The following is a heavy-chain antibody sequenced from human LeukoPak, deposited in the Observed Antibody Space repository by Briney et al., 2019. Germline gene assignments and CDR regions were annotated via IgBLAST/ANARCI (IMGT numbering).Heavy chain of an antibody. CDR3: ARTAIVAMFDY. J-gene: IGHJ4*02. V-gene: IGHV4-59*11. D-gene: IGHD3-22*01. CDR1: GGSISSHY. CDR2: ISYSGST. Sequence: SETLSLTCTVSGGSISSHYWSWIRQPPGKGLEWIGYISYSGSTNYNPSLKSRVTISVDTSENQFSLTLSSVTAADTAVYYCARTAIVAMFDYWGQGTLVTVSS.